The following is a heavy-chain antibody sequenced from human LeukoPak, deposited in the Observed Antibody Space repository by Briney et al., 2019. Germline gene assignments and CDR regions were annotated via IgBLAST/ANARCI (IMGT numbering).Heavy chain of an antibody. D-gene: IGHD5-18*01. Sequence: GGSLRLSCAASGFTFSSYGMSWVRQAPGKGLEWVSVIYSGGSTYYADSVKGRFTISRHNSKNTLYLQMNSLRAEDTAVYYCARRGYSYGSSPLYGMDVWGQGTTVTVSS. CDR1: GFTFSSYG. CDR3: ARRGYSYGSSPLYGMDV. CDR2: IYSGGST. V-gene: IGHV3-53*04. J-gene: IGHJ6*02.